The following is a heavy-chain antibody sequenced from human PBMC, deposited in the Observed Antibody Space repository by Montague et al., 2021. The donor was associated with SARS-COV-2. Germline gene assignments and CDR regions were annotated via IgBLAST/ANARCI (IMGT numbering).Heavy chain of an antibody. CDR2: IDWDDDK. V-gene: IGHV2-70*01. CDR3: ARSYGTTVVTRAFDY. D-gene: IGHD4-23*01. J-gene: IGHJ4*02. Sequence: PALVKPTQTLTLTCTFSGFSLSTSGMCVSWIRQPPGKALEWLTLIDWDDDKYYSTSLKTRFTISKDTSKNQVVFTMTNMDPVDTATYYCARSYGTTVVTRAFDYWGQGTLVTVSS. CDR1: GFSLSTSGMC.